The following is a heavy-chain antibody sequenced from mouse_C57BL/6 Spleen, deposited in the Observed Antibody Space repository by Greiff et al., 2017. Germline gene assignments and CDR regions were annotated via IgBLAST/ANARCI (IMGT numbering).Heavy chain of an antibody. V-gene: IGHV1-26*01. CDR2: INPNNGGT. CDR1: GYTFTDYY. CDR3: ARGGDGYPRCAY. Sequence: VQLQQSGPELVKPGASVKISCKASGYTFTDYYMNWVKQSHGKSLEWIGDINPNNGGTSYNQKFKGKATLTVDKSSSTAYMELRSLTSEDSAVYYCARGGDGYPRCAYWGQGTLVTVSA. J-gene: IGHJ3*01. D-gene: IGHD2-3*01.